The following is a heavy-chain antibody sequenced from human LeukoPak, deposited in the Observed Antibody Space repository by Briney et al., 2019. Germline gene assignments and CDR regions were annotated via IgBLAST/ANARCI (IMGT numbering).Heavy chain of an antibody. D-gene: IGHD2-15*01. J-gene: IGHJ4*02. Sequence: GGSLRLSCAASGFTYSNFWIHWVRQAPGKGLVWVSRITIDDSSPNYAASVNGRFTISRDNAKSTVYLQMNSLTEEDTAVYYCARDGGASTPFDYWGQGTLVTVS. CDR2: ITIDDSSP. V-gene: IGHV3-74*01. CDR3: ARDGGASTPFDY. CDR1: GFTYSNFW.